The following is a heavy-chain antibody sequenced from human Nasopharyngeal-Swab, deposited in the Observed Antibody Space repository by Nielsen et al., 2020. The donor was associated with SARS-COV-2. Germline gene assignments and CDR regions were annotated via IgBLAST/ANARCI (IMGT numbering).Heavy chain of an antibody. CDR2: IGDKDHNYAT. Sequence: GSLRLSCPASGFIFSASAMHWVRQAPGKGLEWLGRIGDKDHNYATTYGASVKGRFTISRDDSKNTAFLQMDSLKTEDTALYYCTTDFYFDYWGQGTLVTVSS. CDR1: GFIFSASA. CDR3: TTDFYFDY. J-gene: IGHJ4*02. V-gene: IGHV3-73*01.